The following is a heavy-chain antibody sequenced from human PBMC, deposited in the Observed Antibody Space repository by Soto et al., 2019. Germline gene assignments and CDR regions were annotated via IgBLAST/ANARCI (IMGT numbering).Heavy chain of an antibody. D-gene: IGHD6-19*01. CDR3: ARGQWLPRGDY. V-gene: IGHV4-34*01. J-gene: IGHJ4*02. Sequence: SETLSLTCAVYGGSVSGYFWSWIRQPPGKGLEWIGEINHSGSTNYNPSLKGRVTISLDTSKNHFSLTLSSVTAADTAVYYCARGQWLPRGDYWGQGTLVTVSS. CDR1: GGSVSGYF. CDR2: INHSGST.